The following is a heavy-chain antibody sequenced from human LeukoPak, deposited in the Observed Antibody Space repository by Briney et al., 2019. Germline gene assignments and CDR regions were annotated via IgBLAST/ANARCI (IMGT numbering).Heavy chain of an antibody. D-gene: IGHD2-15*01. J-gene: IGHJ6*03. V-gene: IGHV1-2*02. CDR2: INPNSGGT. CDR3: ARDMVEHCSGGSCYSDSDNYYYYYMDA. Sequence: PGASVKVSCKASGYTFTGYYMHWVRQAPGQGLEWMGWINPNSGGTNHAQKFQGRVTMTRDTSISTAYMELSRLRSDDTAVYYCARDMVEHCSGGSCYSDSDNYYYYYMDAWGKGTTVTVSS. CDR1: GYTFTGYY.